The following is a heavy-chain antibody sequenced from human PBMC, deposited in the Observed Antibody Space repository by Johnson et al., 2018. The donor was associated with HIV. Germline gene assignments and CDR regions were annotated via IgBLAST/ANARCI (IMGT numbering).Heavy chain of an antibody. V-gene: IGHV3-20*04. CDR1: GFTFDDYG. CDR2: LSWNGGDT. CDR3: ARGKGASVGLDAFDI. J-gene: IGHJ3*02. Sequence: VQLVESGGGVVRPGGSLRLSCAASGFTFDDYGMSWVRQVPGKGLEWVSGLSWNGGDTGYADSVRGRFTISRDNAKNSLYLQTNSLRVEDTAFYYCARGKGASVGLDAFDIWGQGTMVTVSS. D-gene: IGHD2-2*01.